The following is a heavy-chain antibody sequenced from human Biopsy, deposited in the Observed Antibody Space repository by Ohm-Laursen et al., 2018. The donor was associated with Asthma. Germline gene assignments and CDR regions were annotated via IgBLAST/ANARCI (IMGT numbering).Heavy chain of an antibody. J-gene: IGHJ3*01. CDR2: INAGDGNT. V-gene: IGHV1-3*01. D-gene: IGHD3-9*01. Sequence: ALVKVSCKVSGYTFIHFAIHWVRQAPGQRLEWMGRINAGDGNTKYSQKFQGRVTITRDTSASTAYMDLRSLRSEDTAMYYCARTYYDFLTGQVNDAFALWGQGTMVTVSS. CDR3: ARTYYDFLTGQVNDAFAL. CDR1: GYTFIHFA.